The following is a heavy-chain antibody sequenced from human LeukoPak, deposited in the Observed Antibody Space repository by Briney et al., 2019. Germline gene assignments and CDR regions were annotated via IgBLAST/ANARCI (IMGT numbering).Heavy chain of an antibody. D-gene: IGHD2/OR15-2a*01. J-gene: IGHJ5*02. Sequence: GVLRLSCAASGFTPSNSWIHWVRHAPGKGLVWVSRINSDGSTTTYADSVKGRFTISRDNAKNTLYLQMNSLRAEDTAVYYCARAARADCTSPTCHSWLAPWGQGTQVTVSS. V-gene: IGHV3-74*01. CDR2: INSDGSTT. CDR3: ARAARADCTSPTCHSWLAP. CDR1: GFTPSNSW.